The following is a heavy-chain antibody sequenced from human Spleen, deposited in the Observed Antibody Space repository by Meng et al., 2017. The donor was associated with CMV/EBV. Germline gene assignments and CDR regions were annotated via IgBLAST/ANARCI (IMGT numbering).Heavy chain of an antibody. Sequence: GGSLRLSCAASGFTFSSYGMHWVRQAPGKGLEWVAFIHYDGNNKYYADSVKGRFTISRDNSKNTLYLQMNSLRAEDTAVYYCARGRAAIGYLAMGMDVWGQGTTVTVSS. CDR1: GFTFSSYG. J-gene: IGHJ6*02. D-gene: IGHD2-2*02. CDR3: ARGRAAIGYLAMGMDV. CDR2: IHYDGNNK. V-gene: IGHV3-30*02.